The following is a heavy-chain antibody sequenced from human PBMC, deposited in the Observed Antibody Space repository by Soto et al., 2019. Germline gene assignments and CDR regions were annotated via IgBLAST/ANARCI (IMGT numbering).Heavy chain of an antibody. V-gene: IGHV1-69*01. CDR2: IIPISGTI. J-gene: IGHJ3*01. CDR1: GGTFSTYG. D-gene: IGHD1-26*01. Sequence: QVQLVQSGAEVKKPGSSVKVSCKASGGTFSTYGITWVRQASGQGLEWMGGIIPISGTIKFAQKFQGRLTITPDESTSTVYMELSSLTSEDTAVYYCASRERVDAFDVWGQGTMVTVCS. CDR3: ASRERVDAFDV.